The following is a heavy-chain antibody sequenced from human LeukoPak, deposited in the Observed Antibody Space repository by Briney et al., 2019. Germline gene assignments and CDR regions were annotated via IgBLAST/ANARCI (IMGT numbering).Heavy chain of an antibody. V-gene: IGHV3-30*02. J-gene: IGHJ5*02. Sequence: GGSLRLSCAVSGFTFNSYGMHWVRQAPGKGPEWVAFIRYAGSNKYSGDSVKGRFTISRDNSKKMLYLQMNSLRPEDTPVYTFAKAFHDFWSGYNWGDNWFDPRGQGTQVTVSS. CDR3: AKAFHDFWSGYNWGDNWFDP. D-gene: IGHD3-3*01. CDR1: GFTFNSYG. CDR2: IRYAGSNK.